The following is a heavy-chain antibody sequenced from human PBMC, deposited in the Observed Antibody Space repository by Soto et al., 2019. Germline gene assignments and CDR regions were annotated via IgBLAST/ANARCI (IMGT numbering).Heavy chain of an antibody. Sequence: QLQLQESGPGLVKPSETLSLTCTVSGGSVSSNSYSWGWIRQSPGKGLEWIGTIYSTENTYYNPSLLSRDTISVDTSKTEFSLRLSSVTAADPAVYSCARLNEYCVSTNCHGYYGMDVWGQGTTATVSS. V-gene: IGHV4-39*01. CDR3: ARLNEYCVSTNCHGYYGMDV. CDR1: GGSVSSNSYS. J-gene: IGHJ6*02. CDR2: IYSTENT. D-gene: IGHD2-2*01.